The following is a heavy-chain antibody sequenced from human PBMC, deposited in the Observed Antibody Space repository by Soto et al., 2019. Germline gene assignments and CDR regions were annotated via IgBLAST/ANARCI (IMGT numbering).Heavy chain of an antibody. CDR1: GFTLDDYA. Sequence: GGSLRLSCAASGFTLDDYAMHWVRQAPGKGLEWVSGISWNSGNIGYADSVKGRFTISRDSAKNSLYLQMNSLRVEDSALYYCAKDMAHDFWRGYDRFDYWGQGTLVTVSS. J-gene: IGHJ4*02. D-gene: IGHD3-3*01. CDR3: AKDMAHDFWRGYDRFDY. V-gene: IGHV3-9*01. CDR2: ISWNSGNI.